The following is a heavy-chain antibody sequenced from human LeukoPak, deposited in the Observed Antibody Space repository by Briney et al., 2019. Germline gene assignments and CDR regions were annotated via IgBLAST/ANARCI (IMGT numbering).Heavy chain of an antibody. Sequence: PSETLSLTCTVSGGSISSSSYYWGWIRQPPGKGLEWIGSIYYSGSTYYNPSLKSRVTISVDTSKNQFSLKLSSVTAADTAVYYCVRHLNSGYTRWYYYYYMDVWGKATTVTISS. D-gene: IGHD5-12*01. J-gene: IGHJ6*03. V-gene: IGHV4-39*01. CDR1: GGSISSSSYY. CDR2: IYYSGST. CDR3: VRHLNSGYTRWYYYYYMDV.